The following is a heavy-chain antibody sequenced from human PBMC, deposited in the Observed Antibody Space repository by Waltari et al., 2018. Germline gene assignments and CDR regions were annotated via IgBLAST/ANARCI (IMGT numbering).Heavy chain of an antibody. CDR3: ARDPPGVAVSGKG. Sequence: EVQLVESGGGLIQPGGSLRRSCAVSGFTVGNNYMSWVRQAPGKGLEWISLIYSGGGIHYADSVKGRFTISRDSSKNTLYLQMNSLRVEDTAVYYCARDPPGVAVSGKGWGQGTLVTVSS. J-gene: IGHJ4*02. CDR2: IYSGGGI. V-gene: IGHV3-53*01. D-gene: IGHD6-19*01. CDR1: GFTVGNNY.